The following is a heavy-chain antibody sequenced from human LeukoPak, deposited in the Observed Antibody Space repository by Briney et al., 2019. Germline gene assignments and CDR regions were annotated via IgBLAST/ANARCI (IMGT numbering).Heavy chain of an antibody. CDR2: ISHSGST. Sequence: SETLSLTCAVSGGSISSTNWWSWVRQPPGKGLEWIGEISHSGSTNYNPSLKSRVTISVDKSKNQFSLKLSFVTAADTAVYYCARIRGLGRDYYFYYMDVWGKGTTVTVSS. D-gene: IGHD3-10*01. J-gene: IGHJ6*03. V-gene: IGHV4-4*02. CDR1: GGSISSTNW. CDR3: ARIRGLGRDYYFYYMDV.